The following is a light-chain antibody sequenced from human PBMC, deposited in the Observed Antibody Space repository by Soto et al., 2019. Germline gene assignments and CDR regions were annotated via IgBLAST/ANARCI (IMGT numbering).Light chain of an antibody. CDR2: DAS. J-gene: IGKJ2*01. Sequence: EIVLTQSPATLSLSPGERATLSCRASQSVSSYLAWYQQKPGLAPRLLIYDASNRATGIQARFSGSGSGTDFTLTNSSLEPEDFAVYYCQQRSNWSPYTFGQGTKLDIK. V-gene: IGKV3-11*01. CDR3: QQRSNWSPYT. CDR1: QSVSSY.